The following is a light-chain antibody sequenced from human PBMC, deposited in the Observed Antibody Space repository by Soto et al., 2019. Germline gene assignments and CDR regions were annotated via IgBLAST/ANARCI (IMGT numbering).Light chain of an antibody. CDR2: GAS. J-gene: IGKJ5*01. Sequence: EIVLTQSPGTLSLSPGERATLSCRASQSVSSSYLAWYQQKPGQAPRRLIYGASSRATGIPDRFSGSGSGTDFTLTISRLEPEDFAVYYCQQYGSSPPITFG. V-gene: IGKV3-20*01. CDR1: QSVSSSY. CDR3: QQYGSSPPIT.